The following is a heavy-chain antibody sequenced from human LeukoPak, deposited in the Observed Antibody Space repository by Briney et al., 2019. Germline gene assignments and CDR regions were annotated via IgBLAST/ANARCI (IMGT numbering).Heavy chain of an antibody. J-gene: IGHJ4*02. V-gene: IGHV3-30*03. D-gene: IGHD2-15*01. Sequence: GGSLRLSCAASGFTFDDYGMSWVRQAPGKGLEWVAVISYDGSNKYYADSVKGRFTISRDNSKNTLYLQMNSLRAEDTAVYYCAREIVVVVAVYYFDYWGQGTLVTVSS. CDR1: GFTFDDYG. CDR2: ISYDGSNK. CDR3: AREIVVVVAVYYFDY.